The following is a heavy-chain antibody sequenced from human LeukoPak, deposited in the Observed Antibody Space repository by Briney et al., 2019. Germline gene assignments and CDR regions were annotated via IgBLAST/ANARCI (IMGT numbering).Heavy chain of an antibody. CDR3: AKAVSQLVGNCDY. V-gene: IGHV3-23*01. D-gene: IGHD6-13*01. CDR2: ISGSGGST. Sequence: GGSLRLSCAASGFTFSSYAMSWVRQAPGKGLEWVSAISGSGGSTYYADSAKGRFTISRDNSKNTLYLQMNSLRAEDTAVYYCAKAVSQLVGNCDYWGQGTLVTVSS. CDR1: GFTFSSYA. J-gene: IGHJ4*02.